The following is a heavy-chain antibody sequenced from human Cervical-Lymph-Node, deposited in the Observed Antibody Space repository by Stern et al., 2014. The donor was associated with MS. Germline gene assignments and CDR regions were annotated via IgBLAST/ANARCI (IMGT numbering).Heavy chain of an antibody. V-gene: IGHV1-2*06. D-gene: IGHD6-19*01. Sequence: VQLVESGAEVKKPGASVKVSCKASGYTFTGYYMHWVRQAPGQGLEWMGRINPNSGGTNYAQKFQGRVTMTRDTSTSTAYMELSRLRSDDTAVYYCARDFSSGSYYFDYWGQGTLVTVSS. J-gene: IGHJ4*02. CDR3: ARDFSSGSYYFDY. CDR1: GYTFTGYY. CDR2: INPNSGGT.